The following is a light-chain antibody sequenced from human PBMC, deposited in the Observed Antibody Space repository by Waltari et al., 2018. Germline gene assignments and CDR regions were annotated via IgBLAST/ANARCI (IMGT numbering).Light chain of an antibody. V-gene: IGLV3-19*01. J-gene: IGLJ3*02. CDR1: SLRNYY. CDR2: GQN. Sequence: SSELTQDPAVSVALGQTVRITCQGDSLRNYYAAWYQQKPGQAPVLVIFGQNNRPSEIPDRFSGSQSGDTASLTITGAQADDEADYYCNSRDSSANLSLFGGGTKLTVL. CDR3: NSRDSSANLSL.